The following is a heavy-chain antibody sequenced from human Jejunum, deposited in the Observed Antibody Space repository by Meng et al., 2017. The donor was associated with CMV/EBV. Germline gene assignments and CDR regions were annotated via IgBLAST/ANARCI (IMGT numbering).Heavy chain of an antibody. CDR3: ATRGQAPAD. J-gene: IGHJ4*02. V-gene: IGHV3-48*03. CDR1: GFTISNVE. Sequence: SCAASGFTISNVERNWVRQAPGKGLEWLSYIDNSATTIYYADSVKGRFTISRDNAKNSLYLEMNSLRAGDSAAYYCATRGQAPADWGQGTVVTVSS. CDR2: IDNSATTI.